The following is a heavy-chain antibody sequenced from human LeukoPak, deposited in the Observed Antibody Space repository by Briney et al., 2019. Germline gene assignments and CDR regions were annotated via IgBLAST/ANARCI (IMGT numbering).Heavy chain of an antibody. V-gene: IGHV3-23*01. CDR1: GFTFSSYA. CDR2: ISGSGGST. Sequence: GGSLRLSCAASGFTFSSYAMSWVRQAPGKGLEWVSAISGSGGSTYYADSVKGRFTISRDNPKNTLYLQMNSLRAEDTAVYYCAKAWAIVYYDSSGYPSPFDYWGQGTLVTVSS. J-gene: IGHJ4*02. D-gene: IGHD3-22*01. CDR3: AKAWAIVYYDSSGYPSPFDY.